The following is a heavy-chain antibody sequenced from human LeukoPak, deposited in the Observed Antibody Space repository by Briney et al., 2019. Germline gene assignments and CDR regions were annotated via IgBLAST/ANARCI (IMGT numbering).Heavy chain of an antibody. V-gene: IGHV3-30*03. Sequence: GGSLRLSCAASGFTFSSYGMHWVRQAPGKGLEWVAVISYDGSNKYYADSVKGRFTISRDNSKNTLYLQMNSLRAEDTAVYYCARDYSFRSSGYFYYWGQGTLVTVSS. CDR1: GFTFSSYG. D-gene: IGHD3-22*01. CDR3: ARDYSFRSSGYFYY. CDR2: ISYDGSNK. J-gene: IGHJ4*02.